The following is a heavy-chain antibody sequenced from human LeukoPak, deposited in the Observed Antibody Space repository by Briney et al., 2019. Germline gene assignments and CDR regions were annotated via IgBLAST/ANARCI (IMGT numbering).Heavy chain of an antibody. J-gene: IGHJ4*02. Sequence: PSETLSRTCTVSGGSISSSSYYWGWIRQPPGKGLEWIGSIYYSGSTYYNPSLKSRVTISVDTSKNQFSLKLSSVTAADTAVYYCRIVVVPAAGFFDYWGQGTLVTVSS. CDR1: GGSISSSSYY. CDR2: IYYSGST. CDR3: RIVVVPAAGFFDY. V-gene: IGHV4-39*01. D-gene: IGHD2-2*01.